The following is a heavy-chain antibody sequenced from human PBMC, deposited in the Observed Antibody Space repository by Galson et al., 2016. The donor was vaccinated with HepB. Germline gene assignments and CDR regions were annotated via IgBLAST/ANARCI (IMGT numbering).Heavy chain of an antibody. V-gene: IGHV3-64D*06. D-gene: IGHD3-22*01. J-gene: IGHJ6*02. CDR1: GFLFRGYG. Sequence: SLRLSCAGSGFLFRGYGMHWVRQAPGKGLQYISAISNNGDSIYYADSVKGRFTISRDNSKNTLFLQMTSLRAEDTAVYYCVKRGPPVISRHAMDVWGQGTTVTVSS. CDR2: ISNNGDSI. CDR3: VKRGPPVISRHAMDV.